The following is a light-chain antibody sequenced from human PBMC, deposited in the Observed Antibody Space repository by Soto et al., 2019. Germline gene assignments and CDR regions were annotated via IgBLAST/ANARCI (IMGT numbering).Light chain of an antibody. CDR2: AAS. Sequence: ILMIQAPSPLSSSVGDRVTITCRASQSISSYLNWYQQKPGKAPKLLIYAASSLQSGVPSRFSGSGSGTDFTLTISSLQPEDFATYYCQQSYSTPRTFGQGTKVDIK. V-gene: IGKV1-39*01. CDR1: QSISSY. J-gene: IGKJ1*01. CDR3: QQSYSTPRT.